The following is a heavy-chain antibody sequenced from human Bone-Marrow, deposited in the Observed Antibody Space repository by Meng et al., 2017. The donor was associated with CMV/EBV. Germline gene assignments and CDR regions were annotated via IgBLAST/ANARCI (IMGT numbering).Heavy chain of an antibody. Sequence: GEYLKISCAASGFTFSTYSMHWVRQAPGKGLEYVSAINSVGDATSYADSVKGRFTISRDNSKNTLFLQMGSLRAEDTAVYYCAREDTIFGVVIGAFDIWGQGTMVTVSS. V-gene: IGHV3-64*02. CDR2: INSVGDAT. D-gene: IGHD3-3*01. J-gene: IGHJ3*02. CDR1: GFTFSTYS. CDR3: AREDTIFGVVIGAFDI.